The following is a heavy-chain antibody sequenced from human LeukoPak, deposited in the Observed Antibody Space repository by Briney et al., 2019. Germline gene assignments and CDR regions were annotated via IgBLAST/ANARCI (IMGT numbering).Heavy chain of an antibody. CDR1: GHTLTELS. CDR3: APYSGSYYRAFDI. CDR2: FDPEDGET. D-gene: IGHD1-26*01. J-gene: IGHJ3*02. Sequence: ASVKVSCKVSGHTLTELSMHWVRQAPGKGLEWMGGFDPEDGETIYAQKFQGRVTMTEDTSTDTAYMELSSLRSEDTAVYYCAPYSGSYYRAFDIWGQGTMVTVSS. V-gene: IGHV1-24*01.